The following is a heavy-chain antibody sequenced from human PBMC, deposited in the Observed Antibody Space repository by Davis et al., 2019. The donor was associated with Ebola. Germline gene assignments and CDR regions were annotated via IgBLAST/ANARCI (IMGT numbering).Heavy chain of an antibody. CDR2: ISSSSSTI. V-gene: IGHV3-48*01. D-gene: IGHD1-20*01. CDR3: AKSWVGASHNWDY. J-gene: IGHJ4*02. CDR1: GFTFSSYS. Sequence: GESLKISCAASGFTFSSYSMNWVRQAPGKGLEWVSYISSSSSTIYYADSVKGRFTISRDNAKNTLYLQMNSLRVEDTAVYYCAKSWVGASHNWDYWGQGTLVTVSS.